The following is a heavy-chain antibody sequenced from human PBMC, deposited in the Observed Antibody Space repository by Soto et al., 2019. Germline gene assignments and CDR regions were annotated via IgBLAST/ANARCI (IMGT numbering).Heavy chain of an antibody. CDR2: IIPSFGTA. J-gene: IGHJ4*02. Sequence: SVKVSCKASGVTFSSYAISWVRQAPGQGLEWMGGIIPSFGTANYAQKFQGRVTVTADESTSTAYMELSSLRSEDTAVYYCASYDFWSGYYFDYWGQGTLVTVSS. D-gene: IGHD3-3*01. CDR1: GVTFSSYA. CDR3: ASYDFWSGYYFDY. V-gene: IGHV1-69*13.